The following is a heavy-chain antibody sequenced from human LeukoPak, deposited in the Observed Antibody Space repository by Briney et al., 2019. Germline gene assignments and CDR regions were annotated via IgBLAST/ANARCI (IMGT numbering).Heavy chain of an antibody. V-gene: IGHV4-4*07. CDR3: ARDVRAYPGTFDY. J-gene: IGHJ4*02. D-gene: IGHD3-10*02. Sequence: PSEPLSLTCTVSGGSISGYYWSWIRQPAGKGLEWIGRFYSSGTATYNPSLQSRITMSVDTSMNQFSLKVSSVTAADTAVYYCARDVRAYPGTFDYWGQGTLVTVSS. CDR1: GGSISGYY. CDR2: FYSSGTA.